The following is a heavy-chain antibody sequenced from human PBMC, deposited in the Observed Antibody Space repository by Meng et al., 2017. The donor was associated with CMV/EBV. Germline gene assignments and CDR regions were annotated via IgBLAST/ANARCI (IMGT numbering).Heavy chain of an antibody. D-gene: IGHD2-21*01. V-gene: IGHV3-21*01. CDR3: ARDGAGRLPLFADY. CDR1: GFTFSSYS. CDR2: ISISSSYI. J-gene: IGHJ4*02. Sequence: LTRAASGFTFSSYSMNWVRQAPGKGLEWVSSISISSSYIYYADSVKGRFTISRDNAKNSLYLQMNSLRAEDTAVYYCARDGAGRLPLFADYWGQGTLVTVSS.